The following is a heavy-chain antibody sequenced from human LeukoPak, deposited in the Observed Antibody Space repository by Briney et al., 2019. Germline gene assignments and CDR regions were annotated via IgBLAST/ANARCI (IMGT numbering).Heavy chain of an antibody. D-gene: IGHD7-27*01. J-gene: IGHJ6*02. Sequence: SETLSLTCTVSGGSISGYFWSWVRQPPGKGLEWIGYIYYSGSTNYNPSLKGRVTISVDTSKIQFSLKLSSVTAADTAVYYCARSLGMYYYYGLDVWGQGTTVTVSS. CDR2: IYYSGST. V-gene: IGHV4-59*01. CDR1: GGSISGYF. CDR3: ARSLGMYYYYGLDV.